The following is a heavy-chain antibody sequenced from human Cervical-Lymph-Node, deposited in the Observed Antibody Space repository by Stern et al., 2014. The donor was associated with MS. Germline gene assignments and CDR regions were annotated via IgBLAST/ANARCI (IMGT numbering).Heavy chain of an antibody. D-gene: IGHD3-22*01. CDR3: ARTIVAPAFDI. V-gene: IGHV5-51*03. Sequence: EVQLAESGAEVKKPGESLKISCKGSGYSFTSYWIGWGRQMPGKGLEWRGIIYPGDSDTRQSPSFQGQVTISADKSISTAYLQWSSLKASDAAMYYCARTIVAPAFDIWGQGTMVTVSS. CDR2: IYPGDSDT. J-gene: IGHJ3*02. CDR1: GYSFTSYW.